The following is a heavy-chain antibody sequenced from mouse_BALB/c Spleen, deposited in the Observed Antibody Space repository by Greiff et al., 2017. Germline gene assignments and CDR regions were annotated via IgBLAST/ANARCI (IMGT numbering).Heavy chain of an antibody. D-gene: IGHD4-1*01. CDR3: ARQLTGTGAMDY. J-gene: IGHJ4*01. Sequence: DVMLVESGGGLVQPGGSRKLSCAASGFTFSSFGMHWVRQAPEKGLEWVAYISSGSSTIYYADTVKGRFTISRDNPKNTLFLQMTSLKSEDTAMYYCARQLTGTGAMDYWGQGTSVTVSS. V-gene: IGHV5-17*02. CDR2: ISSGSSTI. CDR1: GFTFSSFG.